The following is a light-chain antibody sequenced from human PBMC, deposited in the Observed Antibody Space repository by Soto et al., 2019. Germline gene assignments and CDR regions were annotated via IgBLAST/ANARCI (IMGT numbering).Light chain of an antibody. J-gene: IGKJ1*01. CDR2: GAS. Sequence: EIVMTQSPATLSVSPGGRATLSCRASQSVSSNLAWYQQKPGQAPRLLIYGASTRATGIPARFSGSGSGTEFTLTISSLKSEDFAVYYCQQYNNWTWTFGHGTKVDI. CDR1: QSVSSN. V-gene: IGKV3-15*01. CDR3: QQYNNWTWT.